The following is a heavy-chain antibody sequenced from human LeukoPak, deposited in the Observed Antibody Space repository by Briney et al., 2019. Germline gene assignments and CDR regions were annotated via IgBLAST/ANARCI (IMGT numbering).Heavy chain of an antibody. CDR1: GFTFSSYS. V-gene: IGHV3-21*01. D-gene: IGHD3-10*01. CDR3: ARGGGSIGDYFDY. J-gene: IGHJ4*02. CDR2: ISSSSSYI. Sequence: GGSLRLSCAASGFTFSSYSMNWVRQAPGKGLEWVSSISSSSSYIYYADSVKGRFTISRDNAKNSLYLQMNSLRAEDTAVYYCARGGGSIGDYFDYWGQGTLVTVSS.